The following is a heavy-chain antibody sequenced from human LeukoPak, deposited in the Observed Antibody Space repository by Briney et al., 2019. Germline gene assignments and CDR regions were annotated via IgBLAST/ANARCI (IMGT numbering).Heavy chain of an antibody. CDR3: ARQIVVVPAAGGWFDP. Sequence: SETLSLTCTVSGGSISSGGYYWSWIRQPPGKGLEWIGYIYHSGSTYYNPSLKSRVTISVDRSKNQFSLKLSSVTAADTAVYYCARQIVVVPAAGGWFDPWGQGTLVTVSS. V-gene: IGHV4-30-2*01. CDR2: IYHSGST. CDR1: GGSISSGGYY. D-gene: IGHD2-2*01. J-gene: IGHJ5*02.